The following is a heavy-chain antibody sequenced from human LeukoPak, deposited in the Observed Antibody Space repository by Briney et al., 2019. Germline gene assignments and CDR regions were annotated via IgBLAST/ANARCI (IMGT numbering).Heavy chain of an antibody. V-gene: IGHV4-59*12. Sequence: SETLSLTCTVSGGSISSYYWSWIRQPPGKGLEWIGYIYYSGSTNYNPSLKSRVTMSVDTSKNQFSLKLSSVTAADTAVYYCARGSGWGSSWYDAFDIWGQGTMVTVSS. J-gene: IGHJ3*02. CDR2: IYYSGST. CDR3: ARGSGWGSSWYDAFDI. CDR1: GGSISSYY. D-gene: IGHD6-13*01.